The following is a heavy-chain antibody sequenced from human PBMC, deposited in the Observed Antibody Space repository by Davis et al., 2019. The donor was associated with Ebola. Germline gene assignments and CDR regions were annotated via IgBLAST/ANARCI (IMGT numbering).Heavy chain of an antibody. CDR3: AKALFRAARPRYYYGMDV. Sequence: GRSLRPSCAASGFTVSSNYMSWVRQAPGKGLEWVSAIYSGGTPYYADSVKGRFTISRDNPKNTLYLQMNSLRAEDTAVYYCAKALFRAARPRYYYGMDVWGQGTTVTVSS. D-gene: IGHD6-6*01. J-gene: IGHJ6*02. CDR2: IYSGGTP. V-gene: IGHV3-53*05. CDR1: GFTVSSNY.